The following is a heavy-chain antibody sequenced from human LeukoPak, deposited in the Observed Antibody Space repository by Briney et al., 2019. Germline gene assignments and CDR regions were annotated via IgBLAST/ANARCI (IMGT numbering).Heavy chain of an antibody. CDR3: ASGSHIRSDY. CDR2: IYHSGST. D-gene: IGHD1-26*01. V-gene: IGHV4-38-2*02. Sequence: PSETLSLTCTVSGYSISSGYHWGWIRQPPGKGLEWIGSIYHSGSTYYNPSLKSRVTISVDTSKNQFSLKLSSVTAADTAVYYCASGSHIRSDYWGQGTLVTVSS. CDR1: GYSISSGYH. J-gene: IGHJ4*02.